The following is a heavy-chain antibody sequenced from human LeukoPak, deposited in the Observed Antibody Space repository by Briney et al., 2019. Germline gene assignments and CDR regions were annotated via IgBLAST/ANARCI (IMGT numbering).Heavy chain of an antibody. J-gene: IGHJ4*02. D-gene: IGHD3-10*01. CDR2: IRPNSGDT. CDR1: GYTFTDYF. CDR3: ARNFGHNSQYLDF. V-gene: IGHV1-2*02. Sequence: ASVKVSCKASGYTFTDYFIHWVRQAPGQGPEWMGWIRPNSGDTHYAQRFQGRVTMTRDTSVNTAHMELSSLRSDDPALYYCARNFGHNSQYLDFWGQGALVTVSS.